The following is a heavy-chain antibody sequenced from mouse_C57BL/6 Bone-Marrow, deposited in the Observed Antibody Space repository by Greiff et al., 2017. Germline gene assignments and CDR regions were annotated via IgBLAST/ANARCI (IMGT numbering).Heavy chain of an antibody. J-gene: IGHJ1*03. CDR2: INPNNGGT. CDR3: ARAVTTVPGYFDV. V-gene: IGHV1-22*01. CDR1: GYTFTDYN. Sequence: EVQLVESGPELVKPGASVKMSCKASGYTFTDYNMHWVKQSHGKSLEWIGYINPNNGGTSYNQKFKGKATLTVNKSSSTAYMELRSLTSEDSAVYYCARAVTTVPGYFDVWGTGTTVTVSS. D-gene: IGHD1-1*01.